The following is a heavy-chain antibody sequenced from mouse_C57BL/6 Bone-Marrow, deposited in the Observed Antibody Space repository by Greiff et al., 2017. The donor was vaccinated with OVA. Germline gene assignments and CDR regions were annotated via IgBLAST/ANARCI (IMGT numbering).Heavy chain of an antibody. Sequence: DVQLQESGPVLVKPGASVKMSCKASGYTFTDYYMNWVKQSHGKSLEWIGVINPYNGGTSYNQKFKGKATLTVDKSSSTAYMELNSLTSEDSAVYYCARIYGSKNFDYWGQGTTLTVSS. CDR3: ARIYGSKNFDY. CDR2: INPYNGGT. V-gene: IGHV1-19*01. J-gene: IGHJ2*01. D-gene: IGHD1-1*01. CDR1: GYTFTDYY.